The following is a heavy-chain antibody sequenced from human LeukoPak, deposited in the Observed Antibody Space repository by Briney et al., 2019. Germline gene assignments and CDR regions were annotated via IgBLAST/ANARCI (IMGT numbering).Heavy chain of an antibody. V-gene: IGHV3-48*03. Sequence: SGGSLRPSCAASGFTFSSYEMNWVRQAPGKGLEWVSYISSSGSTIYYADSVQGRFTISRDNAQNSLYLQMSSLRAEDTAVYYCARNVYNFDYWGQGTLVTVSS. J-gene: IGHJ4*02. D-gene: IGHD3-10*02. CDR1: GFTFSSYE. CDR3: ARNVYNFDY. CDR2: ISSSGSTI.